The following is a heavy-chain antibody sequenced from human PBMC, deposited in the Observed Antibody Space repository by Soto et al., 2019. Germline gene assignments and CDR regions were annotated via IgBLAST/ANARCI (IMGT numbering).Heavy chain of an antibody. CDR3: ESLGYSSGWYQPNFDY. Sequence: QLQLQESGPGLVKPSETLSLTCTVSGGSISSSSYYWGWIRQPPGKGLEWIGSIYYSGSTYYNPSLKSRVNISVDTSKNPFSLKLSSVTAADTDVYYCESLGYSSGWYQPNFDYWGQGTLVTVSS. V-gene: IGHV4-39*01. J-gene: IGHJ4*02. CDR1: GGSISSSSYY. D-gene: IGHD6-19*01. CDR2: IYYSGST.